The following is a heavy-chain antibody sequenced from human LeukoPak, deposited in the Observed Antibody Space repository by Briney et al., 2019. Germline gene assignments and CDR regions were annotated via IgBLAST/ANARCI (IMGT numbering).Heavy chain of an antibody. CDR1: GYRFSGNY. J-gene: IGHJ4*02. CDR2: INPNSGDT. V-gene: IGHV1-2*02. Sequence: ASVKVSCKAPGYRFSGNYIHWVRQAPGQGLEWMAWINPNSGDTNYAQKLQGRVTMTTDTSTSTAYMELRSLRSDDTAVYYCARDFYGRLDYWGQGTLVTVSS. D-gene: IGHD4-17*01. CDR3: ARDFYGRLDY.